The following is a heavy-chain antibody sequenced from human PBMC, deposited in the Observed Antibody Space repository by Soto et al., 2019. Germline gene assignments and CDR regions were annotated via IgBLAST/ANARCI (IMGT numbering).Heavy chain of an antibody. J-gene: IGHJ4*02. D-gene: IGHD6-19*01. CDR2: IYYSGST. CDR1: GGSISSYY. Sequence: SETLSLTCTVSGGSISSYYWSWIRQPPGKGLEWIGYIYYSGSTNYNPSLKSRVTISVDTSKNQFSLKLSSVTAADTAVYYCASPGIAVAGFDYWGQGTLVTVSS. V-gene: IGHV4-59*08. CDR3: ASPGIAVAGFDY.